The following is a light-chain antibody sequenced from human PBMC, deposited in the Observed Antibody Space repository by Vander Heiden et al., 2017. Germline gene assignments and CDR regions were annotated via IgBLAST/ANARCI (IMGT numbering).Light chain of an antibody. Sequence: QSALTQPASVSGSPGQSITISCTGPGSDIGGSNYVSWYQQSPGEAPKLMIFDVSYRASGVSNRFSGSKSGNTASLTISGLRAEDEADYYCSSYTGSSTIFGGGTKLTVL. CDR3: SSYTGSSTI. CDR2: DVS. V-gene: IGLV2-14*03. CDR1: GSDIGGSNY. J-gene: IGLJ2*01.